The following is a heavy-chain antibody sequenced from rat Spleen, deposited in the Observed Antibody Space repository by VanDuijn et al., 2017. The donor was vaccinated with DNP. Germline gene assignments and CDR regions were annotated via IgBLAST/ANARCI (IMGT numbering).Heavy chain of an antibody. CDR3: ARNALISGYVMDA. CDR1: GFSLTDYS. CDR2: IWSNGAT. V-gene: IGHV2-19*01. J-gene: IGHJ4*01. Sequence: QVQLKESGPGLVQPSQTLSLPCTVSGFSLTDYSVHWVRQPPGKGLEWLGVIWSNGATDYNSAIKSRLSISRDTSKSQVFLKMNSLQTEDTAMYFCARNALISGYVMDAWGQGASVTVSS. D-gene: IGHD1-10*01.